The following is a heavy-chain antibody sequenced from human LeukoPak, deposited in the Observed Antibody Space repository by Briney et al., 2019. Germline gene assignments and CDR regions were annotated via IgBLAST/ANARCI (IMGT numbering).Heavy chain of an antibody. V-gene: IGHV4-34*01. CDR2: INHSGST. CDR1: GGSFSGYY. Sequence: SETLSLTCAVYGGSFSGYYWSWIRQPPGKGLEWIGEINHSGSTNYNPSLKSRVTISVDTSKNQFSLKLSSVTAADTDVYYCARLIAADGTRVDYWGQGTLVTVSS. D-gene: IGHD6-13*01. J-gene: IGHJ4*02. CDR3: ARLIAADGTRVDY.